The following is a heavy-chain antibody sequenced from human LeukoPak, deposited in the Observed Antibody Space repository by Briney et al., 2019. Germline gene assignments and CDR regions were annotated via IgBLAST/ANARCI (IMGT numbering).Heavy chain of an antibody. CDR3: ARDFKWFGESYHYYYMAV. CDR2: IYTSGST. V-gene: IGHV4-4*07. D-gene: IGHD3-10*01. CDR1: GGSISSYY. J-gene: IGHJ6*03. Sequence: SETLSLTCTVSGGSISSYYWSWIRQPAGKGLDWIGRIYTSGSTNYNPSLKSRVTMSVDTSKNQFSLKLSSVTAPDTAVYYCARDFKWFGESYHYYYMAVWGKGTTVTVSS.